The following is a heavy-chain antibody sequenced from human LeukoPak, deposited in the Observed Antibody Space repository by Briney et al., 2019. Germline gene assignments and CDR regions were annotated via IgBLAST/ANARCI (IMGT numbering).Heavy chain of an antibody. D-gene: IGHD2/OR15-2a*01. CDR2: IWYDGSNK. CDR3: ARSNSHYFDY. J-gene: IGHJ4*02. V-gene: IGHV3-33*01. CDR1: GVTFSSYG. Sequence: PGRSLRLSCAASGVTFSSYGMHWVRQAPGKGLEWVAVIWYDGSNKYYADSVKGRFTISRDNSKNTLYLQMNSLRAEDTAVYYCARSNSHYFDYWGQGTLVTVSS.